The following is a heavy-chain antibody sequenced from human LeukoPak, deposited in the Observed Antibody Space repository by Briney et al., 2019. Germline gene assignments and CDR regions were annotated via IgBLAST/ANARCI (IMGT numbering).Heavy chain of an antibody. D-gene: IGHD6-19*01. J-gene: IGHJ3*02. Sequence: PSETLSLTCTVSGGSISSSTYYWGWIRQPPGKGLEWIGVISYSGSTHYNPSLKSRVTISVDTSKNQFSLNLRSVTAADTAVYYCARVPYTSGWFGALDIWGQGTMVTVSS. CDR2: ISYSGST. CDR1: GGSISSSTYY. V-gene: IGHV4-39*01. CDR3: ARVPYTSGWFGALDI.